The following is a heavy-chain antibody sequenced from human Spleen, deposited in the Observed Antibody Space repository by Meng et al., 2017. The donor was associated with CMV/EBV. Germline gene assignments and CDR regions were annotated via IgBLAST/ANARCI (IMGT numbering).Heavy chain of an antibody. CDR3: ARRGVGATRRSFDY. V-gene: IGHV4-39*01. CDR1: GGSISNIIYS. Sequence: SGGSISNIIYSWGWIRQPPGKGLEWIGSAFHTGSTDFNPSLRSRAIISVDTARNQFSLKLSSVTAADTAVYFCARRGVGATRRSFDYWGQGILVTVSS. CDR2: AFHTGST. D-gene: IGHD1-26*01. J-gene: IGHJ4*02.